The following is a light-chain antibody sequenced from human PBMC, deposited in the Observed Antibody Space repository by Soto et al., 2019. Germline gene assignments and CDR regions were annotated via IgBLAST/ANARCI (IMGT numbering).Light chain of an antibody. CDR1: SSNIGSNT. V-gene: IGLV1-44*01. Sequence: QSVLTQPPSASGTPRQRVTISCSGSSSNIGSNTVNWYQQLPGTAPKLLIYSINHRPSGVPDRFSGSKSGTSASLAISGLQSEDEADYYCAAWDDSLNGYVFGTGTKVTVL. CDR3: AAWDDSLNGYV. CDR2: SIN. J-gene: IGLJ1*01.